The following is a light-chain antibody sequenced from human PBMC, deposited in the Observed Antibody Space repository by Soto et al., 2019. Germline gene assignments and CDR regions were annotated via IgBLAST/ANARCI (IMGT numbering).Light chain of an antibody. V-gene: IGKV3-11*01. Sequence: EILMTQSPATLFSSPGERATLSCRARQSVNNNLAWYQQKPGQPPRLLIYNAGYRATGIPARFSGSGSGTDLTPTTSSVEYDDFAATYCRHCSSWAALTFGGGTRVEIK. CDR2: NAG. J-gene: IGKJ4*01. CDR1: QSVNNN. CDR3: RHCSSWAALT.